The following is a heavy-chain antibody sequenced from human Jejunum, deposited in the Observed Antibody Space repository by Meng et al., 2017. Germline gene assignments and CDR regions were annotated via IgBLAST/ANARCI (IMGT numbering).Heavy chain of an antibody. J-gene: IGHJ6*02. CDR1: GFTFSDRY. CDR3: ARVRPTTYHYGMDV. V-gene: IGHV3-11*01. CDR2: ITNTGSDM. Sequence: GESLKISCAASGFTFSDRYMTWVRQAPGKGPEWLSHITNTGSDMYYADSVKGRFTISRDNAKNSRFLQMNSLRVEDKAVYYCARVRPTTYHYGMDVWGQGTTVTVSS. D-gene: IGHD4-11*01.